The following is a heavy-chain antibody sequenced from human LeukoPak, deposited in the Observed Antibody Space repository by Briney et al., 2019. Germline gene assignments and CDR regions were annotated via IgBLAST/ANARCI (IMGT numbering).Heavy chain of an antibody. CDR2: ISSSGRYI. J-gene: IGHJ3*02. D-gene: IGHD6-6*01. CDR3: AKDTLHSSSGAFDI. CDR1: GFTFSSYE. V-gene: IGHV3-48*03. Sequence: GGSVRLSCAASGFTFSSYEMDWVRQAPGKGLEWVAHISSSGRYIDYADSVKGRITISRDNAKKSVDLQMNSLRAEDMALYYCAKDTLHSSSGAFDIWGQGTMVTVSS.